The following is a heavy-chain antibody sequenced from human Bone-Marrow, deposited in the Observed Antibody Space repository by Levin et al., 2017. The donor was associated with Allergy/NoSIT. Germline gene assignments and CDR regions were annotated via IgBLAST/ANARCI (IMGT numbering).Heavy chain of an antibody. CDR1: GFTFSSYA. D-gene: IGHD4-23*01. Sequence: PGGSLRLSCAASGFTFSSYAMHWVRQSPGKGLEWVAVISYDGGNKYYSESLKGRFTISRDNSKNTMYLQMNSLRGEDTAVYYCARDNGRGGNVYYYHYYGLDVWGQGTTVTVSS. J-gene: IGHJ6*02. V-gene: IGHV3-30*04. CDR2: ISYDGGNK. CDR3: ARDNGRGGNVYYYHYYGLDV.